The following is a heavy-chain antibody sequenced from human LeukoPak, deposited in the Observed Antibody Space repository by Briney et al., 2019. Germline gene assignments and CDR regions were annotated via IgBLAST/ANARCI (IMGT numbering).Heavy chain of an antibody. CDR1: GYSISSGYY. J-gene: IGHJ4*02. CDR2: IYHSGST. D-gene: IGHD3-22*01. Sequence: SETLSLTCTVSGYSISSGYYWGWIRQPPGKGLEWIGSIYHSGSTYYNPSLKSRVTISVDTSKNQFSLKLSSVTAADTAVYYCARGCYDSSGYYDWGQGTLVTVSS. CDR3: ARGCYDSSGYYD. V-gene: IGHV4-38-2*02.